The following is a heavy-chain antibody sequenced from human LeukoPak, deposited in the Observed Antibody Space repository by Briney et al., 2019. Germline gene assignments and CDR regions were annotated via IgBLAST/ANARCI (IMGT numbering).Heavy chain of an antibody. Sequence: GGSLRLSCAVSGITISSYWMMWVRQAPGKGLEWVANIKKNGSDKYYVDSVKGRFTISRDNAKNSLYLQMNSLRAEDTAVYYCARGVVDSSGYYRYWYFDLWGRGTLVAVSS. J-gene: IGHJ2*01. V-gene: IGHV3-7*02. D-gene: IGHD3-22*01. CDR3: ARGVVDSSGYYRYWYFDL. CDR1: GITISSYW. CDR2: IKKNGSDK.